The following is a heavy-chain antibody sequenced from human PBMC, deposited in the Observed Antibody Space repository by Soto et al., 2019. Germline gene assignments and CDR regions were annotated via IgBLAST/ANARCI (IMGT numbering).Heavy chain of an antibody. CDR1: GGSISSSSYY. J-gene: IGHJ4*02. V-gene: IGHV4-39*01. Sequence: QLQLQESGPGLVKPSETLSLTCTVSGGSISSSSYYWGWIRQPPGKGLEWIGSIYYSGSTYYNPSLKSRVTISVDTSKNQFSLKLSSVTAADTAVYYCARHPLHDYDFWSGYWSDYWGQGTLVTVSS. CDR3: ARHPLHDYDFWSGYWSDY. CDR2: IYYSGST. D-gene: IGHD3-3*01.